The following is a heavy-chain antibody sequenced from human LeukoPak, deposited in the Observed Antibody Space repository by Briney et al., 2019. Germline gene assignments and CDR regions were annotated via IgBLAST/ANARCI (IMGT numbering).Heavy chain of an antibody. V-gene: IGHV3-23*01. J-gene: IGHJ4*02. CDR3: AKLVGVVIIPVYFDY. Sequence: GGSLRLSCAASGFTFSSYAMSWVRQAPGKGLEWVSTISGSGGSTYYADSVKGRFTISRDNSKNTLYLQMNSLRAEDTAVYYCAKLVGVVIIPVYFDYWGQGTLVTVSS. D-gene: IGHD3-3*01. CDR2: ISGSGGST. CDR1: GFTFSSYA.